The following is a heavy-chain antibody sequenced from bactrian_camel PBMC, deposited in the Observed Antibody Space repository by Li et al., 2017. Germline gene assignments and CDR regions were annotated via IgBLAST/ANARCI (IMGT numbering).Heavy chain of an antibody. J-gene: IGHJ6*01. V-gene: IGHV3S1*01. CDR1: GDTYSRAC. CDR2: IYTGDGTT. CDR3: VRGMTYGGSGYAVDFGY. Sequence: HVQLVESGGGSVQAGGSLRLSCAASGDTYSRACMAWFRQAPGKEREGVAAIYTGDGTTYYADSVKGRFTISQDNDKNTQYLQMNSLKPEDAAVYYCVRGMTYGGSGYAVDFGYWGQGTQVTVS. D-gene: IGHD6*01.